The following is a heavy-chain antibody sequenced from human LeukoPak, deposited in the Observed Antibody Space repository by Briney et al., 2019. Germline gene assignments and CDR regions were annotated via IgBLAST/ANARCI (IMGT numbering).Heavy chain of an antibody. Sequence: GRSLRLSCAAPGFTFNTYAFHWVRQAPGKGLEWVAVTSYDGSNKYYADSVKDRFTISRDNSKNTLYLQMNSLRAEDTAVYYCARDNYYASSGYYYIDYWGQGTLVTVSS. V-gene: IGHV3-30-3*01. D-gene: IGHD3-22*01. CDR3: ARDNYYASSGYYYIDY. CDR2: TSYDGSNK. J-gene: IGHJ4*02. CDR1: GFTFNTYA.